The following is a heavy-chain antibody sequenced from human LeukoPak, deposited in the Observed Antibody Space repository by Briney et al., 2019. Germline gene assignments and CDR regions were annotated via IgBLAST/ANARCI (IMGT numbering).Heavy chain of an antibody. J-gene: IGHJ4*02. CDR3: ARSDTTGPGRNPFDY. CDR1: GYTFTTYY. D-gene: IGHD1-1*01. V-gene: IGHV1-46*01. CDR2: INPDGGGT. Sequence: ASVKVSCKASGYTFTTYYMHWVRQVPGQGLEWLGIINPDGGGTTYAEKFHGRVTIRSDTSTSTVYMDLTSLRSEDTAVYYCARSDTTGPGRNPFDYWGQGTLVTVSS.